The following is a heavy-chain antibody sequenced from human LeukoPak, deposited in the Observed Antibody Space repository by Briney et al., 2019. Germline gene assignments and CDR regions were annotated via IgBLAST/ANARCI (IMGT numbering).Heavy chain of an antibody. D-gene: IGHD3-22*01. Sequence: ASVKVSCKASGYTFTGYYMHWVRQAPGQGLEWMGWINPNSGGTNYAQKFQGRVTMTRDTSISTAYMELSGLRSDDTAVYYCARGSSGYHLFPYYYYYYMDVWGKGTTVTVSS. J-gene: IGHJ6*03. CDR2: INPNSGGT. V-gene: IGHV1-2*02. CDR1: GYTFTGYY. CDR3: ARGSSGYHLFPYYYYYYMDV.